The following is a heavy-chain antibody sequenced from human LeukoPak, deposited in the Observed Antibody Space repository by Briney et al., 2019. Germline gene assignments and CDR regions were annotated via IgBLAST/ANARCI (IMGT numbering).Heavy chain of an antibody. CDR2: INHSGST. Sequence: PSETLSLTCAVYGGSFSGYYWSWIRQPPGKGLEWIGEINHSGSTNYNPSLKSRVTISVDTSKNQFSLKLSSVTAADTAVYYCARGRGGVISYWGQGTLVTVSS. J-gene: IGHJ4*02. CDR3: ARGRGGVISY. D-gene: IGHD3-10*01. CDR1: GGSFSGYY. V-gene: IGHV4-34*01.